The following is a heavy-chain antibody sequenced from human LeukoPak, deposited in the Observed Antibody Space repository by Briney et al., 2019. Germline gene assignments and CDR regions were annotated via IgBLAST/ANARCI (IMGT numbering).Heavy chain of an antibody. CDR3: AMIYVDTAIRPWFDP. Sequence: ASVKVSCKASGGTFSSYAISWVRQAPGQGLERMGGIIPIFGTANYAQKFQGRVTITTDESTSTAYMELSSLRSEDTAVYYCAMIYVDTAIRPWFDPWGQGTLVTVSS. CDR1: GGTFSSYA. V-gene: IGHV1-69*05. J-gene: IGHJ5*02. D-gene: IGHD5-18*01. CDR2: IIPIFGTA.